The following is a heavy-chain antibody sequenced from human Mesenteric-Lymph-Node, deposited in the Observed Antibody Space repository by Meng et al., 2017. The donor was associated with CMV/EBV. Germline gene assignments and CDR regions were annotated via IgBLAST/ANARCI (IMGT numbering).Heavy chain of an antibody. CDR3: ASFVVVPAAREQNWFDP. CDR2: ISRNSGSK. J-gene: IGHJ5*02. Sequence: SLKISCAASGFTFADYAMHWVRQAPGKGLEWVSGISRNSGSKGYADSVKGRFTISRDNAKNILYLQMNSLRAEDTAVYYCASFVVVPAAREQNWFDPWGQGTLVTVSS. CDR1: GFTFADYA. V-gene: IGHV3-9*01. D-gene: IGHD2-2*01.